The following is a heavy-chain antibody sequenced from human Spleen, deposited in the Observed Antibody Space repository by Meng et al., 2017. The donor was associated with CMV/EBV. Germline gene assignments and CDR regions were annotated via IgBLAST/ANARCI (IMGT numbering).Heavy chain of an antibody. J-gene: IGHJ4*02. V-gene: IGHV1-2*02. CDR1: GYTFTDYY. CDR3: ARENDYFDH. Sequence: ASVKVSCKASGYTFTDYYLHWVRQAPGQGLEWMGWIGANSGGTNYAQKFQGRVTMTRDTSISTAYMELSSLRSDDTAVYYCARENDYFDHWGQGTMVTVSS. CDR2: IGANSGGT.